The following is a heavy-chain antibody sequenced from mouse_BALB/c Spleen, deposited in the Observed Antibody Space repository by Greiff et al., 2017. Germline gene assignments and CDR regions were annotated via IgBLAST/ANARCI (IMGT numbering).Heavy chain of an antibody. V-gene: IGHV1-82*01. Sequence: QVQLQQSGPELVKPGASVKISCKASGYAFSSSWMNWVKQRPGQGLEWIGRIYPGDGDTNYNGKFKGKATLTADKSSSTAYMQLSSLTSVDSAVYFCARFSSSYSYYFDYWGQGTTLTVSS. J-gene: IGHJ2*01. CDR2: IYPGDGDT. CDR1: GYAFSSSW. CDR3: ARFSSSYSYYFDY. D-gene: IGHD1-1*01.